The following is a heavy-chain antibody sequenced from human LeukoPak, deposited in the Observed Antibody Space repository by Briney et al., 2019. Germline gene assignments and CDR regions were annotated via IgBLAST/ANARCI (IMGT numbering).Heavy chain of an antibody. J-gene: IGHJ3*02. CDR3: ARDDSPTLTGPAYYDAFDI. CDR2: IRRDGSQI. CDR1: GFTFSNYW. D-gene: IGHD4-11*01. V-gene: IGHV3-7*01. Sequence: GESLKISCAASGFTFSNYWMTWVRQAPGKGLEWVANIRRDGSQIHYVDSVKGRFTISRDDAKNSLSLQMNSLRAEDTAIYYCARDDSPTLTGPAYYDAFDIWGQGIMVTVSS.